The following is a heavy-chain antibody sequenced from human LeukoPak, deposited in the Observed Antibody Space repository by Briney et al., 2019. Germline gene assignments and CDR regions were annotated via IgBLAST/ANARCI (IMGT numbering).Heavy chain of an antibody. CDR1: GFTFGSYM. V-gene: IGHV3-23*01. D-gene: IGHD6-13*01. CDR3: ARRNIAAAALDY. Sequence: PGGSLRLSCAASGFTFGSYMMTWVRQAPGKGLEWVSAISGSGGSTYYADSVKGRFTISRDNSKNTLYLQMNSLRAEDTAVYYCARRNIAAAALDYWGQGTLVTVSS. J-gene: IGHJ4*02. CDR2: ISGSGGST.